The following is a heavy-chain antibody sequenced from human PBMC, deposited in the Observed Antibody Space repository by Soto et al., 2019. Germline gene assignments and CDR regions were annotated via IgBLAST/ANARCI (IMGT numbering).Heavy chain of an antibody. CDR3: ARVGYCISTSCNHYYYYGMDV. D-gene: IGHD2-2*01. CDR2: ISAYNGNT. J-gene: IGHJ6*02. V-gene: IGHV1-18*04. Sequence: ASVKVSCKTSGYTFTNYYMHWVRQAPGQGLEWMGWISAYNGNTNYAQKLQGRVTMTTDTSTSTAYMELRSLRSDDTAVYYCARVGYCISTSCNHYYYYGMDVWGQGTTVTVSS. CDR1: GYTFTNYY.